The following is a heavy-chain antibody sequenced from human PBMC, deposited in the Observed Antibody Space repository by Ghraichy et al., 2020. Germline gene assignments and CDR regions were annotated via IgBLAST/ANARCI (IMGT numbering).Heavy chain of an antibody. Sequence: LSLTCAASGFTFSDYAFHWVRQAPGKGLKWVAVISYDGNKKYYADSVKGRFTISRDTSKSTFYLQMNSLRPEDTAVYYCARVPDQGGMDVWGQGTTVTVS. D-gene: IGHD1-14*01. CDR2: ISYDGNKK. J-gene: IGHJ6*02. CDR3: ARVPDQGGMDV. V-gene: IGHV3-30*04. CDR1: GFTFSDYA.